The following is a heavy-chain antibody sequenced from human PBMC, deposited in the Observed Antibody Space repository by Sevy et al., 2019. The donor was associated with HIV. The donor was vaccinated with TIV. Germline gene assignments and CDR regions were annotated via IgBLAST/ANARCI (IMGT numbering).Heavy chain of an antibody. Sequence: ASVKVSCKASGGTFSSYGISWVRQAPGQGLEWMGGIVPILGTVNYAQKFQGRVTITADESTKTAYMELRSLRSEGTAVYSCARGGGDAWYYFDYWGQETLVTVSS. V-gene: IGHV1-69*13. J-gene: IGHJ4*02. CDR1: GGTFSSYG. CDR3: ARGGGDAWYYFDY. D-gene: IGHD3-16*01. CDR2: IVPILGTV.